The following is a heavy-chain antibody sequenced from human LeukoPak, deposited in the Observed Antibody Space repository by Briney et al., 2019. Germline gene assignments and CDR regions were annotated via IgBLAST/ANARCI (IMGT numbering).Heavy chain of an antibody. D-gene: IGHD3-22*01. J-gene: IGHJ4*02. Sequence: ASVKVSCKASGYTFTNYVIGWVRQAPGQGPEWMGWISPYNGDTNYAQKIQGRVTMTTDTSTSTAYMELRSLRSDDTAVYYCARHYDSSGSTFDYWGQGTRVTVSS. CDR3: ARHYDSSGSTFDY. CDR2: ISPYNGDT. V-gene: IGHV1-18*01. CDR1: GYTFTNYV.